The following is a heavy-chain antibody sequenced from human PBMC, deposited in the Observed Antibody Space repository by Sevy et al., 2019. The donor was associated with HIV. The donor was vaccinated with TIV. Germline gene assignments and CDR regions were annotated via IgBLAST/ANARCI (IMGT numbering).Heavy chain of an antibody. J-gene: IGHJ5*02. D-gene: IGHD6-13*01. V-gene: IGHV4-59*01. CDR3: ASHEDWGSSSWFRFDP. Sequence: SETLSLTCSVSGGSIKYYYWSWIRQPPGKGLEWIGNIFYSGSANYNPSLKSRVTISVDTSKNQFSLRLYSVTAADTAVYYCASHEDWGSSSWFRFDPWGQGTLVTVSS. CDR2: IFYSGSA. CDR1: GGSIKYYY.